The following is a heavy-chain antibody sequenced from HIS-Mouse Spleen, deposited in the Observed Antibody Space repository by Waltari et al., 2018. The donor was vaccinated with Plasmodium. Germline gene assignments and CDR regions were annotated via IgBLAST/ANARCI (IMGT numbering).Heavy chain of an antibody. CDR2: IWYDGSNK. Sequence: QVQLVESGGGGVQPGRSLRLSCAASGFTLSRDGMHWVRQAPGKGLECVAVIWYDGSNKYYADSVKGRFTISRDNSKNTLYLQMNSLRAEDTAVYYCATPRVGGSYFDYWGQGTLVTVSS. V-gene: IGHV3-33*01. D-gene: IGHD1-26*01. CDR3: ATPRVGGSYFDY. J-gene: IGHJ4*02. CDR1: GFTLSRDG.